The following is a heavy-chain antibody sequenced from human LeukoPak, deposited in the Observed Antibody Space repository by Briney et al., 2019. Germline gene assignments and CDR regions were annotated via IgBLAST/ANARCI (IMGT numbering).Heavy chain of an antibody. V-gene: IGHV3-43*01. Sequence: GGSLRLSCAASGFTFDDYTMHWVRQAPGKGLEWVSLISWDGGTTYYADSVKGRFIISRDNAKNSLYLQMNSLRAEDTAVYYCARAFSSFAGDAFDIWGQGTMVTVSS. CDR2: ISWDGGTT. CDR1: GFTFDDYT. D-gene: IGHD6-6*01. J-gene: IGHJ3*02. CDR3: ARAFSSFAGDAFDI.